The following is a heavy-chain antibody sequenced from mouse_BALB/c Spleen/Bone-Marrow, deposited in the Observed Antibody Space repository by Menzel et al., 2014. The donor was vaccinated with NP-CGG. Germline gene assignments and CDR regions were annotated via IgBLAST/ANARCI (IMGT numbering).Heavy chain of an antibody. CDR1: GYAFSFYW. CDR3: ARAGLSTDY. J-gene: IGHJ2*02. Sequence: VKLVESGAELVRPGSSVKISCKTSGYAFSFYWMNWVKQRPGQGLEWIGQIYPGDGDTIYNGKFKGKATLTADTSSGTAYMQLSSLTSEDSAVYFCARAGLSTDYWGQGTSLTVSS. V-gene: IGHV1-80*01. D-gene: IGHD1-1*01. CDR2: IYPGDGDT.